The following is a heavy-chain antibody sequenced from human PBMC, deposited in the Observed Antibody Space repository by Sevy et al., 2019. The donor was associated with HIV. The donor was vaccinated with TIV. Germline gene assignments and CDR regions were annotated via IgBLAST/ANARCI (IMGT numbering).Heavy chain of an antibody. V-gene: IGHV3-7*01. CDR1: GFTFSSYW. CDR2: IKQDGSEK. J-gene: IGHJ5*02. D-gene: IGHD3-10*01. Sequence: GGSLRLSCAASGFTFSSYWMSWVRQAPGKGLEWVANIKQDGSEKYYVDSVKGRFTISRDNAKNSLYLQMNSLRAEETAVYYCARASKVLLWFGEDNWFDPWGQGTLVTVSS. CDR3: ARASKVLLWFGEDNWFDP.